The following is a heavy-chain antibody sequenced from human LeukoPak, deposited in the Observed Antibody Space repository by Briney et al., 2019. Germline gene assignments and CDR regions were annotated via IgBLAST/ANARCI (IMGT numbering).Heavy chain of an antibody. J-gene: IGHJ4*02. V-gene: IGHV4-30-4*01. Sequence: PSQTLSLTCTVSGGSISSGDYYWSWIRQPPGKGLEWIGYIYYSGSTYYNPTLKSRVTISVDTSNNQFSLKLSSVTAADTAVYYCARDLPALVPVYWGQGTLVTGSS. CDR1: GGSISSGDYY. CDR3: ARDLPALVPVY. CDR2: IYYSGST. D-gene: IGHD5-18*01.